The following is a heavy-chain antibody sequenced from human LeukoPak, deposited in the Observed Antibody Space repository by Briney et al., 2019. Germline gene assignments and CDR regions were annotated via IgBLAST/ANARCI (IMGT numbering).Heavy chain of an antibody. CDR3: ARLNGDYPRFYYYMDV. D-gene: IGHD4-17*01. V-gene: IGHV5-51*03. CDR1: GYNFTNFW. J-gene: IGHJ6*03. Sequence: KPGESLRLSCTASGYNFTNFWIGWVRQMPGKGLEWMGIIFPADSDTTYSPSFEGQVTISAAKSISTAYLQWSSLKASDTAIYYCARLNGDYPRFYYYMDVWGKGTTVTVSS. CDR2: IFPADSDT.